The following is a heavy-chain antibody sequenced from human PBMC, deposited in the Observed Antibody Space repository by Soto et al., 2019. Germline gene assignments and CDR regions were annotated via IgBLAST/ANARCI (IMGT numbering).Heavy chain of an antibody. CDR2: ISWNSGNI. CDR1: GFTFDDYV. D-gene: IGHD3-3*01. Sequence: GGSLRLSCAASGFTFDDYVLHWVRQAPGKGLEWVSGISWNSGNIGYADSVKGRFTISRDNSKNTLNLQMKSLRAEDTAVYYCAKALRFLEWLPIDYWGQGTLVTVSS. V-gene: IGHV3-9*01. J-gene: IGHJ4*02. CDR3: AKALRFLEWLPIDY.